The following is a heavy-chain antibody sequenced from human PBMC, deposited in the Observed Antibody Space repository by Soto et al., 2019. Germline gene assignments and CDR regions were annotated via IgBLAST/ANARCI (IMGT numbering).Heavy chain of an antibody. J-gene: IGHJ2*01. CDR3: DTGTIDGYKYGYFDL. CDR2: IIPIYGTS. CDR1: GGTFGNFA. Sequence: QVQLVQSGAELKKPGSSVKVSCKASGGTFGNFAISWVRQAPGQGPEWVAGIIPIYGTSNYADDFRGRITLTADESTATAYLELSSLRSEDTAIYYCDTGTIDGYKYGYFDLWGRGTQGTVSS. V-gene: IGHV1-69*01. D-gene: IGHD1-7*01.